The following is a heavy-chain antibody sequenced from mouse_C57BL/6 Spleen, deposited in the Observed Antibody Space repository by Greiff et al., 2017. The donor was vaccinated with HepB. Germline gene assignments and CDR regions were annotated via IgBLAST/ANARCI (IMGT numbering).Heavy chain of an antibody. Sequence: EVKLMESGGDLVKPGGSLKLSCAASGFTFSSYGMSWVRQTPDKRLEWVATISSGGSYTYYPDSVKGRFTISRDNAKNTLYLQMSSLKSEDTAMYYCARHVYYGSKGNFDYWGQGTTLTVSS. D-gene: IGHD1-1*01. CDR2: ISSGGSYT. CDR1: GFTFSSYG. V-gene: IGHV5-6*01. CDR3: ARHVYYGSKGNFDY. J-gene: IGHJ2*01.